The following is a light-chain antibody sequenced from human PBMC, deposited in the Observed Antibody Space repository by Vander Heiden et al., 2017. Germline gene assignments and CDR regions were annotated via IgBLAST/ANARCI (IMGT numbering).Light chain of an antibody. Sequence: AIQMTQSPSSLSASVGDRVTITCRASPDIGNDLSWYQQKPGKAPKVRISVVSSLQGGVPSRFSGSGFGTDFTLTITSLQPEDFATYYCLQDHVFPWTLGQGTKVEVK. CDR1: PDIGND. J-gene: IGKJ1*01. CDR2: VVS. V-gene: IGKV1-6*01. CDR3: LQDHVFPWT.